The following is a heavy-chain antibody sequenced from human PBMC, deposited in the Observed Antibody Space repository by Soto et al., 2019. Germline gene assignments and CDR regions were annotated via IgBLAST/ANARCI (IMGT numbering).Heavy chain of an antibody. Sequence: PGGSLRLSCAASGFTFSSSAMLWARQAPGKGLEWVSAITGSGGYTTYTDSVKGRFAISRDNSKNTLFLQMNSLRAEDTALYYCATGRYCSSAACLAAEWGQGTLVTVSS. CDR3: ATGRYCSSAACLAAE. D-gene: IGHD2-2*01. CDR2: ITGSGGYT. V-gene: IGHV3-23*01. J-gene: IGHJ4*02. CDR1: GFTFSSSA.